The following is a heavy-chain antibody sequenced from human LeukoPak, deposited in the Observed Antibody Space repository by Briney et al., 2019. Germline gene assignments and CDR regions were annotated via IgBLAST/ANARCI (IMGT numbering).Heavy chain of an antibody. J-gene: IGHJ4*02. CDR2: INHSRST. CDR3: AGKTDY. CDR1: GESFSDYY. Sequence: SETLSLTCAVYGESFSDYYWTWIRQPPGKGLEWIGEINHSRSTNYSPSLKSRVTISLDTSKNQLSLRLSSVTAADTAVYYCAGKTDYWGQGTLVTVSS. V-gene: IGHV4-34*01.